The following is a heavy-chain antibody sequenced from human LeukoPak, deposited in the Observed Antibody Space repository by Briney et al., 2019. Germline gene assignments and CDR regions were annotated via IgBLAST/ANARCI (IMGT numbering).Heavy chain of an antibody. D-gene: IGHD1-26*01. V-gene: IGHV1-18*01. J-gene: IGHJ3*02. CDR2: ISAYNGNT. CDR3: ARDLPKGAGTYLDAFDI. CDR1: GYTFTSYG. Sequence: ASMKVSCKASGYTFTSYGISWVRQAPGQGLEWMGWISAYNGNTNYAQKLQGRVTMTTDTSTSTAYMELRSLRSDDTAVYYCARDLPKGAGTYLDAFDIWGQGTMVTVSS.